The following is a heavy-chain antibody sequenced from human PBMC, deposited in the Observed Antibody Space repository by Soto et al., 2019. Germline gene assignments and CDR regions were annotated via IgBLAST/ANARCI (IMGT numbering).Heavy chain of an antibody. CDR1: GFSFSTYG. CDR2: ISNDGSNK. D-gene: IGHD1-26*01. V-gene: IGHV3-30*18. J-gene: IGHJ4*02. CDR3: EKAFGTYWAVEY. Sequence: QVHLVESGGGVVQPGRSLRLSCTASGFSFSTYGMHWVRQAPGKGLEWVAFISNDGSNKYYADSVKGRFTISRDNYKNTLSLQINIIRAEDTAVYYFEKAFGTYWAVEYWCQGTLVTDAS.